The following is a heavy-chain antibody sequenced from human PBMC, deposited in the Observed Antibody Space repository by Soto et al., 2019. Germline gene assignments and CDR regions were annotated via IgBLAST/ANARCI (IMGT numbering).Heavy chain of an antibody. D-gene: IGHD2-15*01. J-gene: IGHJ5*02. CDR2: IIPIFGTA. V-gene: IGHV1-69*13. CDR3: ARDPRHCSGGSCYQSPPNWFDP. Sequence: SVKVSCKASGGTFSSYAISWVRQAPGQGLEWMGGIIPIFGTANYAQKFQGRVTITADESTSTAYMELSSLRSEDTAVYYCARDPRHCSGGSCYQSPPNWFDPWGQGTLVTVSS. CDR1: GGTFSSYA.